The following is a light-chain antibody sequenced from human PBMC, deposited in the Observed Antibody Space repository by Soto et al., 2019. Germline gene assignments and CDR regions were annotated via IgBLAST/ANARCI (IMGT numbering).Light chain of an antibody. CDR1: QSVSSN. V-gene: IGKV3-15*01. CDR3: QQYNSLYT. J-gene: IGKJ2*01. Sequence: EIVMTQSPATLSVSPGERVTLSCRASQSVSSNLAWYQQKPGQAPRLLIYGASTRATGIPARFSGSGSGTEFTLTISSLQSEDFAVYYCQQYNSLYTFGQGTKLDIK. CDR2: GAS.